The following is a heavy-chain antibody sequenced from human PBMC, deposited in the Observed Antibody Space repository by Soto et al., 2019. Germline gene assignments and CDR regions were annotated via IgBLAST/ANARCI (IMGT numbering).Heavy chain of an antibody. V-gene: IGHV3-9*01. CDR1: GFTFDDYA. CDR3: AKGQYSGSYHAFVI. J-gene: IGHJ3*02. CDR2: ISWNSGSI. Sequence: PGGSRRLSCAASGFTFDDYAMHWVRQAPGKGLEWVSGISWNSGSIGYADSVKGRFTISRDNAKNSLYLQMNSLRAEDTALYYCAKGQYSGSYHAFVICGQGTMVTVSS. D-gene: IGHD1-26*01.